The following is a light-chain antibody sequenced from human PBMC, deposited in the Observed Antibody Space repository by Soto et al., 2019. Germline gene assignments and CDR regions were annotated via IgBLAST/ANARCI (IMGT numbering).Light chain of an antibody. CDR2: SAS. V-gene: IGKV3-20*01. CDR3: QQFYDYPLT. J-gene: IGKJ4*01. Sequence: EVVLTQSPGTLSLSPGERVTLSCRASQSVASSYLAWYQQKPGRAPRLLFYSASSRATGIPDRFSGSGSGTDFTLTISRLEPEDFAVYYCQQFYDYPLTFGGGTKVEIK. CDR1: QSVASSY.